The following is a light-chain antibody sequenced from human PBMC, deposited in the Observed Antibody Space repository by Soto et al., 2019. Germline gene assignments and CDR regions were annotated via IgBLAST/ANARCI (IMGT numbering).Light chain of an antibody. CDR2: GAS. CDR1: QSVSSRS. V-gene: IGKV3-20*01. J-gene: IGKJ1*01. Sequence: EIVFTQSPGTLSLSPGERATLSCRASQSVSSRSLAWYQQKPGQAPRLLISGASSRAADIPDRFSGSGSGTDFTLTINRLEPEDFEVYYCQQYDSSPRTLGQGTKVDIK. CDR3: QQYDSSPRT.